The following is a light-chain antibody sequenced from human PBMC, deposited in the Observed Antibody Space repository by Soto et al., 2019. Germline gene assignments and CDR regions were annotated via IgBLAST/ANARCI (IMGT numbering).Light chain of an antibody. CDR1: QSVSSGY. V-gene: IGKV3-20*01. J-gene: IGKJ1*01. CDR2: DVS. CDR3: QQYAASPRT. Sequence: EIVLTQSPGTLSLSPGERATLSCRASQSVSSGYLAWYQHKPGQAPRLLIYDVSSRAPGIPDRFSGSGSGTDFTLTISRLEPEDFAVYYCQQYAASPRTFGQGTQVEVK.